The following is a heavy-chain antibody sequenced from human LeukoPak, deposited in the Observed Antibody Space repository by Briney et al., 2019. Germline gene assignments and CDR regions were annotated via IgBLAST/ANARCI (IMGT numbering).Heavy chain of an antibody. V-gene: IGHV3-33*08. D-gene: IGHD1-14*01. J-gene: IGHJ4*02. CDR3: TRYNNDHFDY. CDR2: IAYDGSRA. Sequence: GGSLRLSCAASGFTFSSYWMSWVRQAPGKGLEWVAVIAYDGSRAFYADSVKGRFTISRDNSKNTMSVQMDDLRAEDTAVYYCTRYNNDHFDYWGQGTLVTVSS. CDR1: GFTFSSYW.